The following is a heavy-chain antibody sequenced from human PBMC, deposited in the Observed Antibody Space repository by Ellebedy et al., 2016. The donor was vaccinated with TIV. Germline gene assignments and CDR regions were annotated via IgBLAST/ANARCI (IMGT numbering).Heavy chain of an antibody. D-gene: IGHD2-15*01. CDR1: GGSISSYY. V-gene: IGHV4-59*01. CDR2: IYYSGST. J-gene: IGHJ4*02. CDR3: ARDTRSGLVAD. Sequence: SETLSLTCTVSGGSISSYYWSWIRQPPGKGLEWIGYIYYSGSTNYNPSLKSRVTISVDTSKNQFSLKLSSVTAADTAVYYCARDTRSGLVADWGQGTLVTVPS.